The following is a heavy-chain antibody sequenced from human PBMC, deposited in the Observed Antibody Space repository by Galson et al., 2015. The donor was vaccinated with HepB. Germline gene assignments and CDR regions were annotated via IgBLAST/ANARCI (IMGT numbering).Heavy chain of an antibody. Sequence: SVKVSCKASGGTFSSYAISWVRQAPGQGLEWMGGIIPIFGTANYAQKFKGRVTITADESTSTAYMELSSLRSEDTAVYYCARVGSSWSDDAFDIWGQGTMVTVSS. D-gene: IGHD6-13*01. CDR2: IIPIFGTA. J-gene: IGHJ3*02. CDR1: GGTFSSYA. V-gene: IGHV1-69*13. CDR3: ARVGSSWSDDAFDI.